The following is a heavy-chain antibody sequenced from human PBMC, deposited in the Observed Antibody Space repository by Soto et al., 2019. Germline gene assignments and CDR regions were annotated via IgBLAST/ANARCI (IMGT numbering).Heavy chain of an antibody. Sequence: SETLSLTCTVSGDSVGGGGYYWTWIRQPPGKGLEWIGYISFTGDTTYNPSLRSRVTIAMHTSKNQFSLKLTSATAADTALYYCARGGHYYHIMIWGPGTLVTVSS. CDR2: ISFTGDT. CDR1: GDSVGGGGYY. D-gene: IGHD3-16*01. V-gene: IGHV4-61*08. CDR3: ARGGHYYHIMI. J-gene: IGHJ4*02.